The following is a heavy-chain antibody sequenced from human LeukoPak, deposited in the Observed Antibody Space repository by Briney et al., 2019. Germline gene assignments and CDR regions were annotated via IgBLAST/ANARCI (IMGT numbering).Heavy chain of an antibody. V-gene: IGHV3-74*01. D-gene: IGHD1/OR15-1a*01. CDR3: STVEHF. Sequence: GGSLRLSCSASGLTLSGYWMHWVRQIPGKGLVWVSRIDSDGSGTSYADSVKGRFTVSRDDVKNMLYLQMNSLRVEDTGLYYCSTVEHFWGQGTLVTVSS. CDR1: GLTLSGYW. CDR2: IDSDGSGT. J-gene: IGHJ4*02.